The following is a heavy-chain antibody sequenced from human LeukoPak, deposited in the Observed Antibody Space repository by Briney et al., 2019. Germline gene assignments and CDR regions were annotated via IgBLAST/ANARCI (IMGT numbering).Heavy chain of an antibody. CDR1: GFTFSSYW. CDR2: IKQDGSEK. Sequence: GGSLRLSCAASGFTFSSYWMSWVRQAPGKGLEWVANIKQDGSEKYYVDSEKGRFTISRDNAKNSLYLQMNSLRAEDTAVYYCARGTKLGYYDSSGSLGYWGQGTLVTVSS. CDR3: ARGTKLGYYDSSGSLGY. D-gene: IGHD3-22*01. J-gene: IGHJ4*02. V-gene: IGHV3-7*04.